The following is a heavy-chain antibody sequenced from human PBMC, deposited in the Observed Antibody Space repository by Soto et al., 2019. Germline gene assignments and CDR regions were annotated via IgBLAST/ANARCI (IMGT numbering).Heavy chain of an antibody. CDR3: ARLWFGDLFRLHNWFDP. V-gene: IGHV5-51*01. CDR2: IYPDDSDT. J-gene: IGHJ5*02. Sequence: RISQKTGKGLEWMGIIYPDDSDTRYSPSFQGQVTISADKSISTAYLQWSSLKASDTAVYYCARLWFGDLFRLHNWFDPWGQGTVVTVSS. D-gene: IGHD3-10*01.